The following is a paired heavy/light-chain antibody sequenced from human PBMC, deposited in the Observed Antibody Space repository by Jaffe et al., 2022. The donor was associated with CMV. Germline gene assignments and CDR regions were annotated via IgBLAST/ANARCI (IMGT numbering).Light chain of an antibody. CDR1: SSDVGGYNY. Sequence: QSALTQPASVSGSPGQSITISCTGTSSDVGGYNYVSWYQQHPGKAPKLMIYDVSNRPSGVSNRFSGSKSGNTASLTISGLQAEDEADYYCSSYTSSSAWVFGGGTKLTVL. CDR2: DVS. V-gene: IGLV2-14*03. CDR3: SSYTSSSAWV. J-gene: IGLJ3*02.
Heavy chain of an antibody. CDR3: ARSPYYVWGSYRSPFDY. CDR1: GGSFSGYY. J-gene: IGHJ4*02. D-gene: IGHD3-16*02. Sequence: QVQLQQWGAGLLKPSETLSLTCAVYGGSFSGYYWSWIRQPPGKGLEWIGEINHSGSTNYNPSLKSRVTISVDTSKNQFSLKLSSVTAADTAVYYCARSPYYVWGSYRSPFDYWGQGTLVTVSS. CDR2: INHSGST. V-gene: IGHV4-34*01.